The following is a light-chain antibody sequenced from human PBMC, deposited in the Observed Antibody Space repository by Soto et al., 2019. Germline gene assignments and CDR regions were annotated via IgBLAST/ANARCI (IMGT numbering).Light chain of an antibody. CDR2: GAS. J-gene: IGKJ1*01. Sequence: EIVLTQSPGTLSLSPGERATLSCRASQSVSSSYLAWYQQKPGQAPRLLIYGASSRATGIPDRFSGSGSGTDFTLTISRLEPEDFAVYYCQQYSYSWTFGQGTKVDIK. CDR1: QSVSSSY. V-gene: IGKV3-20*01. CDR3: QQYSYSWT.